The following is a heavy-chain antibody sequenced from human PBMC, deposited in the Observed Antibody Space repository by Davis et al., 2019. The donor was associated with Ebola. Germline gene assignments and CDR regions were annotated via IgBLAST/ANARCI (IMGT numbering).Heavy chain of an antibody. CDR2: VHGGNGNT. CDR3: AKEDEAPDM. CDR1: GFTLTNYA. J-gene: IGHJ3*02. D-gene: IGHD6-6*01. V-gene: IGHV1-3*01. Sequence: ASVKVSCKASGFTLTNYAIHWVRQAPGQRLEWMGWVHGGNGNTKYSQRFQGRVTITTDTSASTVYLDLTSLRSDDTAVYYCAKEDEAPDMWGQGTVVTVSS.